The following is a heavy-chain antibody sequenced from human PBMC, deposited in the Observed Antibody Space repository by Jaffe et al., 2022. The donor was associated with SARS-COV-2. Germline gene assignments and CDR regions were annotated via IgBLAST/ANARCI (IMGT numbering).Heavy chain of an antibody. J-gene: IGHJ4*02. V-gene: IGHV3-23*01. Sequence: EVQLLESGGGLVQPGGSLRLSCATSGLTFSSSVMSWVRQAPGKGLEWVSALSGSGGGSFYADSVKGRFTISSDKSKNTLYLQMNNLRAEDTAVYYCAKSSRAFFDYWGQGTLVTVSS. CDR1: GLTFSSSV. CDR2: LSGSGGGS. CDR3: AKSSRAFFDY.